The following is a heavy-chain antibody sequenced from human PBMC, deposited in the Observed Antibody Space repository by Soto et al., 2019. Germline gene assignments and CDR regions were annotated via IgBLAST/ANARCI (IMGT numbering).Heavy chain of an antibody. J-gene: IGHJ4*02. D-gene: IGHD6-25*01. CDR2: INAGSGNT. CDR1: GYTFTHYA. Sequence: QVQLVQSGAEVKKPGASVKVSCTASGYTFTHYAIHWVRHAPGQRLEWMGFINAGSGNTKYSQTFQGRLTFTKDTSASTAYMALSSLRSEDTAICYCARGLAADGVWGQGTLVTVSS. CDR3: ARGLAADGV. V-gene: IGHV1-3*01.